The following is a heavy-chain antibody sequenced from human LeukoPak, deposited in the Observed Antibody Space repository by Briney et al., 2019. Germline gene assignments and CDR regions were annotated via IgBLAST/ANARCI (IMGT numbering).Heavy chain of an antibody. D-gene: IGHD1-20*01. CDR1: GYTFTGYY. CDR2: INPNSGGT. J-gene: IGHJ5*02. CDR3: ARDNWNDGDNWFDP. Sequence: GASVKVSCKASGYTFTGYYIHWVRQAPGKGLDWMGWINPNSGGTNYAQKFQGRVTMTRDTSISTAYMDLSRLRSDDTAVYYCARDNWNDGDNWFDPWGQGTLVTVSS. V-gene: IGHV1-2*02.